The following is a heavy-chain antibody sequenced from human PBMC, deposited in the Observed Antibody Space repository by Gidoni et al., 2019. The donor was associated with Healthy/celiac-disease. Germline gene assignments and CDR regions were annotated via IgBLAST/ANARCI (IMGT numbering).Heavy chain of an antibody. J-gene: IGHJ5*02. D-gene: IGHD4-17*01. Sequence: QLQLQPWGDGLLRPSETMSLTCAVYGGSFSGDYWSWIRQTPGKGLEWIGTIKQSGSTHYNPSLKSRVTISVDTSKNQFSLKLSSVTAADTAVYDCARTTVTTVAHWFDPWGQGTLVTVSS. V-gene: IGHV4-34*01. CDR3: ARTTVTTVAHWFDP. CDR2: IKQSGST. CDR1: GGSFSGDY.